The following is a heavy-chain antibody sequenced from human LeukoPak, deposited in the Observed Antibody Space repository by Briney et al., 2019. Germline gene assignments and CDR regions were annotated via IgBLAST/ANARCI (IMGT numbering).Heavy chain of an antibody. CDR1: GFSFDDYG. J-gene: IGHJ4*02. D-gene: IGHD2-2*01. CDR2: IRSKTYGATT. Sequence: GGSLRLSCTASGFSFDDYGMSWVRQGPGEGLEWVGFIRSKTYGATTEYAASAKGRFTISRDDSKSIAYLQMNSLKIEDTAVYYCTRTGPAALSYFAYWGQGTLVTVSS. V-gene: IGHV3-49*04. CDR3: TRTGPAALSYFAY.